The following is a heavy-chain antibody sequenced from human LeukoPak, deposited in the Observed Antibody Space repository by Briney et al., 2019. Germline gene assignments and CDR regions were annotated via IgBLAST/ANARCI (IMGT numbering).Heavy chain of an antibody. CDR1: SGSISSYF. D-gene: IGHD3-9*01. J-gene: IGHJ4*02. Sequence: SETLSLTCSVSSGSISSYFWSWIRQPPGKGLEWIGYIYYSGGIDYNPSLKSRVTISIDTSKNQVSLKLSSVTAADTAVYYCARGELQSTPLTGWGPGTLVTVSS. CDR2: IYYSGGI. V-gene: IGHV4-59*01. CDR3: ARGELQSTPLTG.